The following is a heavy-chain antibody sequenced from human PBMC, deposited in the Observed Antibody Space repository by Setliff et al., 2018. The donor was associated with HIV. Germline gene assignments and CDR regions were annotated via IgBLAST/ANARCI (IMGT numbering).Heavy chain of an antibody. D-gene: IGHD2-2*01. Sequence: GASVKVSCKASGYTFTDYYMHWMRQAPGRGLEWMGWIYPKSGDTNYEQKFQGRVTLTRDTSISTAYMEVSNLRSDDTAVYYCARGGYCDSNSCYGIGPIDFWGQGSLVTVSS. J-gene: IGHJ4*02. CDR2: IYPKSGDT. CDR3: ARGGYCDSNSCYGIGPIDF. CDR1: GYTFTDYY. V-gene: IGHV1-2*02.